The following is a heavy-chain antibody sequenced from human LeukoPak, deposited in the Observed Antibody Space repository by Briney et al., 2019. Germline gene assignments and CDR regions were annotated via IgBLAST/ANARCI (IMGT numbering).Heavy chain of an antibody. CDR2: IYSGGST. J-gene: IGHJ4*02. CDR1: GFTVSSNY. CDR3: ARDLSYSGGYYHYFDY. V-gene: IGHV3-53*01. D-gene: IGHD3-22*01. Sequence: PGGSLRLSCAASGFTVSSNYMRWVRQAPGKGLEWVSVIYSGGSTYYADSVKGRFTISRDNSKNTLYLQMNSLRAEDTAVYYCARDLSYSGGYYHYFDYWGQGTLVTVSS.